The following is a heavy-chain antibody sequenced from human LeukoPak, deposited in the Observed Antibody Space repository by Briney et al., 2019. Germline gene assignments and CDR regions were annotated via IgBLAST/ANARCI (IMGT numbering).Heavy chain of an antibody. CDR2: IKQDGSEK. Sequence: GGSLRPSCAASGFTFSSYWMSWVRQAPGKGPEWVSNIKQDGSEKYYVDSVKGRFTISRDNAKNSLYLQMNSLRAEDTAVYYCARRSYYNFFDYWGPGALVTVSS. CDR3: ARRSYYNFFDY. V-gene: IGHV3-7*03. J-gene: IGHJ4*02. CDR1: GFTFSSYW. D-gene: IGHD3-10*01.